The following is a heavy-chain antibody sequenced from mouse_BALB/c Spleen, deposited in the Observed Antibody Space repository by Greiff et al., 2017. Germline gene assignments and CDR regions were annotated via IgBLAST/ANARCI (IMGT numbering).Heavy chain of an antibody. CDR2: ISDGGSYT. CDR1: GFTFSDYY. Sequence: DVMLVESGGGLVKPGGSLKLSCAASGFTFSDYYMYWVRQTPEKRLEWVATISDGGSYTYYPDSVKGRFTISRDNAKNNLYLQMSSLKSEDTAMYYCARGGYRYDPFAYWGQGTLVTVSA. V-gene: IGHV5-4*02. D-gene: IGHD2-14*01. CDR3: ARGGYRYDPFAY. J-gene: IGHJ3*01.